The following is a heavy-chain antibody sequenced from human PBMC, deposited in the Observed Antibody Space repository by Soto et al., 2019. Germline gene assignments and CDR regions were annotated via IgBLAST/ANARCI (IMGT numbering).Heavy chain of an antibody. V-gene: IGHV3-21*01. J-gene: IGHJ3*02. CDR3: ARDRVVWAFDI. CDR2: ISSSSSYI. D-gene: IGHD2-15*01. CDR1: GFTFTNYA. Sequence: GGSLRLSCAASGFTFTNYAMDWVRQAPGKGLEWVSSISSSSSYIYYADSVKGRFTISRDNAKNSLYLQMNSLRAEDTAVYYCARDRVVWAFDIWGQGTMVTVSS.